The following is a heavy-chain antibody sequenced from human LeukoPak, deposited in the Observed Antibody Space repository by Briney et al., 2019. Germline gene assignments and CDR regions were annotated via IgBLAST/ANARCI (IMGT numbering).Heavy chain of an antibody. V-gene: IGHV1-46*01. D-gene: IGHD6-13*01. Sequence: ASVKVSCKASGYTFTSYWIQWVRQAPGQGLEWMGLINPDGGSTAYAHRFQGRVLMTRDTSTSTAYMDLSSLRSEDTAVYHCARAPRNSSTMLDFWGQGTLVTISS. CDR3: ARAPRNSSTMLDF. J-gene: IGHJ4*02. CDR1: GYTFTSYW. CDR2: INPDGGST.